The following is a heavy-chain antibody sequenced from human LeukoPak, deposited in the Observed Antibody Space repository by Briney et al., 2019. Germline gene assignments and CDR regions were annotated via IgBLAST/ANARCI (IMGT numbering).Heavy chain of an antibody. Sequence: ASLRVSCTASGYTFTDYFIFWVRQVPGQGLDYMGGINPKSGGTNYAQKFQGRVTMTTDTSINTVYMEVSGLTSDDTAVYSCARETQSGYESWWLDPWGQGTLVIVST. CDR3: ARETQSGYESWWLDP. D-gene: IGHD5-12*01. CDR1: GYTFTDYF. CDR2: INPKSGGT. V-gene: IGHV1-2*02. J-gene: IGHJ5*02.